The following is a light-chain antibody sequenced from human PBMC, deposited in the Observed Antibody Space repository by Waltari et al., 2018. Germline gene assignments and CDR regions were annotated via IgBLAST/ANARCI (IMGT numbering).Light chain of an antibody. CDR2: AVS. CDR3: QHYGTSPRAT. CDR1: QTVTSDY. V-gene: IGKV3-20*01. J-gene: IGKJ3*01. Sequence: DIVLTQAPGTLSLSRGERATLSCRASQTVTSDYLAWYQKKPGQPPRLLIYAVSTRATGIPDRFSGSGSGTDFSLTISRLEPEDFAVYYCQHYGTSPRATFGPGTRVEIK.